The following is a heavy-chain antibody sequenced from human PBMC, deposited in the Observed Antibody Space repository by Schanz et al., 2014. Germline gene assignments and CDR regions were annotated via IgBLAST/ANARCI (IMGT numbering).Heavy chain of an antibody. D-gene: IGHD6-13*01. CDR3: ARNIIATARAYDI. Sequence: QVQLVQSGAEVKKPGASVKVSCKASGYTLTGFGVSWVRQAPGQGREWMGWISAYSGNSKYAQKLQGRVTMTTDTSTNTAYMELRSLTSDDTAVYYCARNIIATARAYDIWGQGTMVTVSS. V-gene: IGHV1-18*01. CDR1: GYTLTGFG. J-gene: IGHJ3*02. CDR2: ISAYSGNS.